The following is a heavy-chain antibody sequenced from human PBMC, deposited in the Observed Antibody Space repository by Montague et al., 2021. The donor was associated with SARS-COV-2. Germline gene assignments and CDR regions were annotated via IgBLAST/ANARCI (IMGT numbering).Heavy chain of an antibody. Sequence: SETLSLTCTVSGASVGSSDWGWIRQSPGEGLEWIGYFYSVGSTDYNPSLKSRATISRYTSKNQFSLKVRSVTAADTAVYYCARETMTADAFDIWGQGTMVTVSS. V-gene: IGHV4-59*02. D-gene: IGHD1-14*01. CDR3: ARETMTADAFDI. CDR2: FYSVGST. CDR1: GASVGSSD. J-gene: IGHJ3*02.